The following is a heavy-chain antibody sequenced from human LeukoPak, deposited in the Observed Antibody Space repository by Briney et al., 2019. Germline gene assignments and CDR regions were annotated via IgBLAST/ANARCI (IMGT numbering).Heavy chain of an antibody. J-gene: IGHJ6*03. CDR1: GFTFDDYG. D-gene: IGHD1-14*01. Sequence: GGSLRLSCAASGFTFDDYGMSWVRQSPGEGLEWVSGINWNGDSTGYADSVKGRFTISRDNAKNSLYLQMNSLRAEDTAVYYCARDRGNQRGYYYYYMDVWGKGTTVTVSS. CDR3: ARDRGNQRGYYYYYMDV. CDR2: INWNGDST. V-gene: IGHV3-20*04.